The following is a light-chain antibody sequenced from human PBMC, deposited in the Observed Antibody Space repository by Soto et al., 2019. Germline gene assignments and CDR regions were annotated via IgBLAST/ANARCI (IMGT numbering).Light chain of an antibody. V-gene: IGKV3-20*01. CDR3: QQYDSSPAT. Sequence: ETVLTQSPSTLSFSPGERATLSCRASQSVSSSYLAWYQQKHGQAPRLRIYGASSRATGIPDRFSGSGSGTDFTLTVSRLEPEDVAVCYCQQYDSSPATFGQGTKLEIK. CDR1: QSVSSSY. CDR2: GAS. J-gene: IGKJ1*01.